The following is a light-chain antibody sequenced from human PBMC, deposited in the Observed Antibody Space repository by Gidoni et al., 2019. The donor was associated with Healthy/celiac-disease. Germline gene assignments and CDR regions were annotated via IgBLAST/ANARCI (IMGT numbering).Light chain of an antibody. CDR3: QQYNNWPPPIT. CDR1: PSVSSN. CDR2: GAS. J-gene: IGKJ5*01. Sequence: EIVMTQSPATPSVSPGERATLSCRASPSVSSNFAWYQQKPGQAPRLLIYGASTRATGIPARFSGSGSGTEFTLTISSLQSEDFAVYYCQQYNNWPPPITFGQGTRLEIK. V-gene: IGKV3-15*01.